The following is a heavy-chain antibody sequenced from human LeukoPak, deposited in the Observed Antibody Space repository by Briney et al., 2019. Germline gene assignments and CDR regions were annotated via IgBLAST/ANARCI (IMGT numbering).Heavy chain of an antibody. CDR3: ARDLDWNFSNWFDP. CDR2: IYTSGST. J-gene: IGHJ5*02. D-gene: IGHD1-7*01. V-gene: IGHV4-61*02. Sequence: TPSETLSLTCTVSGGTITSGSFYWSWSRQPAGKGLEWIGRIYTSGSTNYNPSLKSRVTISVDTSKNQFSLKLSSVTAADTAVYYCARDLDWNFSNWFDPWGQGTLVTVSS. CDR1: GGTITSGSFY.